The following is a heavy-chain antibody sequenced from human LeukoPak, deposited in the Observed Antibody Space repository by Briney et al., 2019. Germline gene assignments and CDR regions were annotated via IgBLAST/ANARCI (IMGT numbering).Heavy chain of an antibody. CDR3: ARDLNSSGYLLNFDY. D-gene: IGHD3-22*01. V-gene: IGHV1-2*02. CDR1: GYTFTGYY. CDR2: INPNSGGT. Sequence: GASVKVSCKASGYTFTGYYMHWVRQAAGQGLEWMGWINPNSGGTNYAQKFQGRVTMTRDTSISTAYMELSRLRSDDTAVYYCARDLNSSGYLLNFDYWGQGTLVTVSS. J-gene: IGHJ4*02.